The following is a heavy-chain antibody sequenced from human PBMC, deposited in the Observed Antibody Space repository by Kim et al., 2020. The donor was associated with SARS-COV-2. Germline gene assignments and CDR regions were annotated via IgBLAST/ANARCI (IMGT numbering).Heavy chain of an antibody. Sequence: GGSLRLSCAASGFTFSSYVMHWVRQAPGKGLEWLAVITYDGNNQYYPESVKGRFTISRDNSKNTLSLQINSLRAEDTAVYYCARGPGGGPSGYYDYLGQGTLVTVAS. J-gene: IGHJ4*02. CDR3: ARGPGGGPSGYYDY. CDR1: GFTFSSYV. D-gene: IGHD3-22*01. CDR2: ITYDGNNQ. V-gene: IGHV3-30-3*01.